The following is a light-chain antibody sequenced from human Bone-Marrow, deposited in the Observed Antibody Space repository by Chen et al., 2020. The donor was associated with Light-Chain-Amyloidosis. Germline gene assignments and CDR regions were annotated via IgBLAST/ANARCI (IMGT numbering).Light chain of an antibody. Sequence: SYELTQPPSVSVSPGQTARITCSGDDLPTKYAYWYQQKPGQAPVLVIHRDTERPSGISDRFSGSSSGTTATLTISGVQAGDEADDHCQSAESSGTYEVIFGGGTKLTVL. CDR2: RDT. V-gene: IGLV3-25*03. CDR1: DLPTKY. CDR3: QSAESSGTYEVI. J-gene: IGLJ2*01.